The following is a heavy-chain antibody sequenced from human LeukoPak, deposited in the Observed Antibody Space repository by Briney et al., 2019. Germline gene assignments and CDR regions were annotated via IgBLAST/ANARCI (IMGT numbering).Heavy chain of an antibody. J-gene: IGHJ6*02. D-gene: IGHD1-7*01. CDR1: GYTFTSYY. Sequence: ASVKVSCKAFGYTFTSYYMHWVRQAPGQGLEWMGIINPSGGSTSYAQKFQGRVTMTRDTSTSTVYMELSSLRSEDTAVYYCARDRNWNSLYYYYGMDVWGQGTTVTVSS. CDR2: INPSGGST. CDR3: ARDRNWNSLYYYYGMDV. V-gene: IGHV1-46*01.